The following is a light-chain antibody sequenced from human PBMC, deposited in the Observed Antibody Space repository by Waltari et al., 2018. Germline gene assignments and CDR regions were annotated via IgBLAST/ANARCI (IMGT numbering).Light chain of an antibody. CDR1: QLGDKD. Sequence: SYDLTQSPSVSVSPGQTASITCPGDQLGDKDASWYQQKPGQAPILVIYQNDKRPSGIPERFSGSSSGNIATLTISGTQAMDEAGYYCQAWDSGSVIFGGGTKLTVL. J-gene: IGLJ2*01. CDR2: QND. CDR3: QAWDSGSVI. V-gene: IGLV3-1*01.